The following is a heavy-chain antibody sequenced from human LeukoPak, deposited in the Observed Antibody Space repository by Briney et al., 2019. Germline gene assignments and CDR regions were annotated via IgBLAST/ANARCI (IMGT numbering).Heavy chain of an antibody. Sequence: GGSLRLSCAASGFTFSSYGMHWVRQAPGKGLEWVAFIRYDGSNKYYADSVKGRFTISRDNSKNTLYLQMNSLRAEDTAVYYCARDGYLGMYYYDSSGPFDYWGQGTLVTVSS. J-gene: IGHJ4*02. CDR3: ARDGYLGMYYYDSSGPFDY. CDR1: GFTFSSYG. V-gene: IGHV3-30*02. CDR2: IRYDGSNK. D-gene: IGHD3-22*01.